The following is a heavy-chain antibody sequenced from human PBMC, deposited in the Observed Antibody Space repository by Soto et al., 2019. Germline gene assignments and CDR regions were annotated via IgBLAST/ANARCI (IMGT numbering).Heavy chain of an antibody. CDR1: GGSISSYY. V-gene: IGHV4-59*01. D-gene: IGHD6-13*01. Sequence: SETLSLTCTVSGGSISSYYWSWIRQPPGKGPEWIGYIYYSGSTNYNPSLKSRVTISVDTSKNQFSLKLSSVTAADTAVYYCARGEYSSSWFGLRELDYWGQGTLVTVSS. J-gene: IGHJ4*02. CDR2: IYYSGST. CDR3: ARGEYSSSWFGLRELDY.